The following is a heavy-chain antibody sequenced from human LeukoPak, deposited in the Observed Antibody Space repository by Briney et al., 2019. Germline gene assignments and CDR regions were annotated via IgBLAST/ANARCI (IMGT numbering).Heavy chain of an antibody. J-gene: IGHJ4*02. Sequence: SETLSLTCTVSGGSISSYYWSWIRQPPGKGLEWIGYIYDTGSTNYNPSLKSRVTVSVDTSKNQFSLKLSSVTAADTAVYYCARGQQWLVAIDYWGQGTLVTVSS. D-gene: IGHD6-19*01. CDR3: ARGQQWLVAIDY. V-gene: IGHV4-59*01. CDR2: IYDTGST. CDR1: GGSISSYY.